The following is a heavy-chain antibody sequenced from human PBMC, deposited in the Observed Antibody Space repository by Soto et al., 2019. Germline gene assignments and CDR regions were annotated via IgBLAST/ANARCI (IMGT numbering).Heavy chain of an antibody. CDR1: GFTFSSYA. Sequence: GGSLRLSCAASGFTFSSYAMSWVRQAPGKGLEWVSAISGSGGSTYYADSVKGRFTISRDNSKNTLYLQMNSLRAEDTAVYYCAKLANYYDSSGYYLYYFDYWGQGTLVTVSS. J-gene: IGHJ4*02. D-gene: IGHD3-22*01. CDR2: ISGSGGST. V-gene: IGHV3-23*01. CDR3: AKLANYYDSSGYYLYYFDY.